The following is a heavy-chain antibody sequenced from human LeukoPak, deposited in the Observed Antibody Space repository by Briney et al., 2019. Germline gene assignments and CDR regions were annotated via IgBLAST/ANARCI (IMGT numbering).Heavy chain of an antibody. CDR3: AKVPSRSAAFDI. CDR2: ISYDGSNK. CDR1: GFTFSSYG. J-gene: IGHJ3*02. Sequence: GGSLRLSCAASGFTFSSYGMHWVRQAPGKGLEWVAVISYDGSNKYYADSVKGRFTISRDNSKNTLYLQMSSLRAEDTAVYYCAKVPSRSAAFDIWGQGTMVTVSS. V-gene: IGHV3-30*18.